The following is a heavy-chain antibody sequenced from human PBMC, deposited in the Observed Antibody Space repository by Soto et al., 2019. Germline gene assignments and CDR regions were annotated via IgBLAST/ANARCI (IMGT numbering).Heavy chain of an antibody. D-gene: IGHD2-2*01. CDR2: IIPIFGTA. J-gene: IGHJ4*02. CDR3: ARDQSPYCISTSCYPSPMNY. V-gene: IGHV1-69*12. Sequence: QVQLVQSGAEVKKPGSSVKVSCKASGGTFSSYAISWVRQAPGQGLEWMGGIIPIFGTANYAQKFQGRVTNTADESTSTAYRELSSLRSEDTAVYYCARDQSPYCISTSCYPSPMNYWGQGTLVTVSS. CDR1: GGTFSSYA.